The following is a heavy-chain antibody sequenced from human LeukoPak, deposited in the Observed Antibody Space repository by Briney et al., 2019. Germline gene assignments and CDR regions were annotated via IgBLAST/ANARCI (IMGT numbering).Heavy chain of an antibody. CDR1: GDSIGSTSFY. D-gene: IGHD1-26*01. CDR2: IYYSGST. CDR3: ARTFGSYLKYFDY. J-gene: IGHJ4*02. V-gene: IGHV4-39*01. Sequence: SETLSLTCTVSGDSIGSTSFYWGWIRQPPGKGLEWIGSIYYSGSTYYNPPLKSRVTMSVDTSKNQFYLNLSSVTAADTAVYYCARTFGSYLKYFDYWGQGILVTVSS.